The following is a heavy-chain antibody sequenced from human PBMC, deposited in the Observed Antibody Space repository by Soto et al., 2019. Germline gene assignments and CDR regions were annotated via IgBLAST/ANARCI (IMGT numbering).Heavy chain of an antibody. D-gene: IGHD6-19*01. CDR3: ASRSVAPYYYGMDV. Sequence: SETLSLTCTVSGGSISSYYWSWIRQPPGKGLEWIGYIYYSGSTNYNPSLKSRVTISVDTSKNQFSLKLSSVTAADTAVYYCASRSVAPYYYGMDVWGQGTTVTVSS. J-gene: IGHJ6*02. CDR1: GGSISSYY. V-gene: IGHV4-59*01. CDR2: IYYSGST.